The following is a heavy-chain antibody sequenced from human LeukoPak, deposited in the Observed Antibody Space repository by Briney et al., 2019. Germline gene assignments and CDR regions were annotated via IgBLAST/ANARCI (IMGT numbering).Heavy chain of an antibody. J-gene: IGHJ4*02. CDR3: AREAEGVIKVFDY. Sequence: RSGGSLRLSCAASGFTFDDYGMSWVRQASGKGLEWVSGINWNGGSTGYADSVKGRFTISRDNAKDSLYLQMNSLRAEDTALYHCAREAEGVIKVFDYWGQGTLVTVSS. CDR1: GFTFDDYG. CDR2: INWNGGST. D-gene: IGHD3-10*01. V-gene: IGHV3-20*01.